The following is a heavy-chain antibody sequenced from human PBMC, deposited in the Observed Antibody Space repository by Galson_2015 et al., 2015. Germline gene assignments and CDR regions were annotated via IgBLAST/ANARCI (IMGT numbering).Heavy chain of an antibody. V-gene: IGHV4-61*01. Sequence: EPLSLTCNVSGGSLSSGNYNWNWIRQPPGKGLEWIGYIYYSGSTNYNPSLESRVTISLDTSKNQLFMKLNSVTAADTAVYYCARRFDSWGQGTLVTVSS. CDR1: GGSLSSGNYN. J-gene: IGHJ4*02. CDR2: IYYSGST. CDR3: ARRFDS.